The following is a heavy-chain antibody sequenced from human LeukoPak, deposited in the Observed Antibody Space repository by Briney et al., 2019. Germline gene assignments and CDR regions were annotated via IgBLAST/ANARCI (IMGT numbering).Heavy chain of an antibody. J-gene: IGHJ4*02. CDR1: GVTFSYQW. CDR3: VRGTTFWRGVDY. Sequence: GGSLRLSCSVPGVTFSYQWMHWVRQSPRKGLVWVSRISPDGSSKAYADSVKGRFTISRDNARNTLYLEMSSLRDEDSAVYFCVRGTTFWRGVDYWGQGTLVTVSS. CDR2: ISPDGSSK. V-gene: IGHV3-74*01. D-gene: IGHD3-3*01.